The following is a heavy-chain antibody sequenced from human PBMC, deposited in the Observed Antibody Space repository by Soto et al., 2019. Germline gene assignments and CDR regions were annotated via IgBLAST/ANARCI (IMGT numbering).Heavy chain of an antibody. CDR3: ARSHFHYDFWSGGWFDP. J-gene: IGHJ5*02. D-gene: IGHD3-3*01. Sequence: SETLSLTCTVSGGSISSSSYYWGWIRQPPGKGLEWIGSIYYSGSTYYNPSLKSRVTISVDTSKNQFSLKLSSVTAADTAVYYCARSHFHYDFWSGGWFDPWGQGTLVTVSS. CDR2: IYYSGST. V-gene: IGHV4-39*01. CDR1: GGSISSSSYY.